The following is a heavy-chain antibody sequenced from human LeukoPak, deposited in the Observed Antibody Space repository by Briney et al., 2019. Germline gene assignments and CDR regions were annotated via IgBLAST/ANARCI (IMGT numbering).Heavy chain of an antibody. Sequence: GGSLRLSCAASGFTFSSYWMSWVRQAPGKGLEWVANIKKEGSEKYYVDSVKGRFTISRDNAKTSLYLQTNSLRAEDTAVYYCARDLSGVAGYTYGRGIDYWGQGTLVTVSS. J-gene: IGHJ4*02. D-gene: IGHD5-18*01. CDR2: IKKEGSEK. V-gene: IGHV3-7*01. CDR1: GFTFSSYW. CDR3: ARDLSGVAGYTYGRGIDY.